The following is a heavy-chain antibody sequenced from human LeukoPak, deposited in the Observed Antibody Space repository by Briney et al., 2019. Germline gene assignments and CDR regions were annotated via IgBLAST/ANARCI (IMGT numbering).Heavy chain of an antibody. CDR1: GYTFTGYY. CDR3: ARGPSATVMIYYFDY. Sequence: ASVKVSCKASGYTFTGYYMHWVRQAPGQGLEWMGWINPNSGGTNYAQKFQGRVTMTRDTSISTAYMELSRLRSDDTAVYYCARGPSATVMIYYFDYWGQGTLVTVSS. V-gene: IGHV1-2*02. D-gene: IGHD4-17*01. J-gene: IGHJ4*02. CDR2: INPNSGGT.